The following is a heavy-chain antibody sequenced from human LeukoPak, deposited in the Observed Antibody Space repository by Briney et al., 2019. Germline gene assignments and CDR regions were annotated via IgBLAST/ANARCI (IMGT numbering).Heavy chain of an antibody. CDR1: GHTFSRYW. D-gene: IGHD3-22*01. CDR3: ARDFSGYDDY. CDR2: INTDGTIT. V-gene: IGHV3-74*01. Sequence: GGSLRLSCAASGHTFSRYWIHWVRQAPGKGLVWVSRINTDGTITTYADSVKGRFTISRDNAKNILYLQMNSLRVEDTAVYYCARDFSGYDDYWGQGTLVTVSS. J-gene: IGHJ4*02.